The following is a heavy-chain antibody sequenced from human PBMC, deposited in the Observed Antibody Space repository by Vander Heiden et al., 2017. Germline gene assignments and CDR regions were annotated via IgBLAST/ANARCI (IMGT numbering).Heavy chain of an antibody. CDR3: AKDSTRGY. CDR1: GFTFSSYA. D-gene: IGHD3-3*02. CDR2: ISGRGGST. J-gene: IGHJ4*02. Sequence: EVQLLESGGGLVQPGGSLRLSCAASGFTFSSYAMSWVRQAPGKGLEWVSAISGRGGSTDYADSVKGRFTISRENSKNTLYMKMKSLRAEDTAVYYCAKDSTRGYWGQGTMVTVYS. V-gene: IGHV3-23*01.